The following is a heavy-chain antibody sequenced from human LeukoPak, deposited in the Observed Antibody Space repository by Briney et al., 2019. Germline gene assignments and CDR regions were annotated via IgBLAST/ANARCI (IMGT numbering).Heavy chain of an antibody. CDR2: MTPNSGNT. CDR3: ARVSLGYCSGGTCYFQDH. CDR1: GYTFTNYD. V-gene: IGHV1-8*01. Sequence: ASVKVSCKASGYTFTNYDINWVRRATGQGLEWMGWMTPNSGNTGYAQKFQGRVTMTRSTSISTAYMELSSLTSEDTAVYYCARVSLGYCSGGTCYFQDHWGQEPWSPSPQ. J-gene: IGHJ4*01. D-gene: IGHD2-15*01.